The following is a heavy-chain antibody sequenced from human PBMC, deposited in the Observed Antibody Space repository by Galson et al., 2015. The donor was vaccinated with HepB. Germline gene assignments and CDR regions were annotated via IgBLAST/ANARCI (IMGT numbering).Heavy chain of an antibody. J-gene: IGHJ4*02. D-gene: IGHD3-3*01. V-gene: IGHV3-30*03. CDR2: ISYDGSNK. Sequence: SLRLSCAASGFTFRNYGMQWVRQAPGKGLEWVAVISYDGSNKYYADPVKGRFTISRDNSKNTLYLQMNSLRAEDTAVYYCARGRDLVTIFGVVTYYFDYWGQGPRSPSPQ. CDR1: GFTFRNYG. CDR3: ARGRDLVTIFGVVTYYFDY.